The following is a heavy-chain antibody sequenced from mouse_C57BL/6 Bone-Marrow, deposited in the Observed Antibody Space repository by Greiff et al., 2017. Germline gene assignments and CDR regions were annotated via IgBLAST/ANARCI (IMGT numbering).Heavy chain of an antibody. CDR1: GYTFTDYY. V-gene: IGHV1-76*01. D-gene: IGHD2-5*01. CDR2: IYPGSGNT. J-gene: IGHJ2*01. Sequence: VQLQQSGAELVRPGASVKLSCKASGYTFTDYYINWVKQRPGQGLEWIARIYPGSGNTYYNEKFKGKATLTAEKSSSTAYMQLSSLTSEDSAVYFCTKGYSNYPDYWGQGTTLTVSS. CDR3: TKGYSNYPDY.